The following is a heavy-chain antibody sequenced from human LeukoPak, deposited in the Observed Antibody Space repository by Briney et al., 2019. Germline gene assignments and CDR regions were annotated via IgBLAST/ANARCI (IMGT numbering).Heavy chain of an antibody. J-gene: IGHJ4*02. CDR3: AKDLGWIQFGY. V-gene: IGHV3-23*01. D-gene: IGHD5-18*01. CDR1: GFTFSSFG. Sequence: GGSLRLSCAASGFTFSSFGMSWVRQPPGKGLEWVSGVGPNGETAYYADSVKGRFTISRDNSKNTVYLQVRSLRAEDTAVYYCAKDLGWIQFGYWGQGALVTVSS. CDR2: VGPNGETA.